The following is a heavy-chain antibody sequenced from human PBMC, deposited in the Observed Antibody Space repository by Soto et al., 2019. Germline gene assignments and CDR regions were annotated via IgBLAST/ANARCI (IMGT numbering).Heavy chain of an antibody. J-gene: IGHJ6*02. CDR2: IIPIFGTA. D-gene: IGHD2-15*01. CDR1: GGTFSSYA. CDR3: ARDKQKWSRFRNYYYYGMDV. Sequence: ASVKVSCKASGGTFSSYAISWVRQAPGQGLEWMGGIIPIFGTANYAQKFQGRVTITADESTSTAYMELSSLRSEDTAVYYCARDKQKWSRFRNYYYYGMDVWGQGTTVTVSS. V-gene: IGHV1-69*13.